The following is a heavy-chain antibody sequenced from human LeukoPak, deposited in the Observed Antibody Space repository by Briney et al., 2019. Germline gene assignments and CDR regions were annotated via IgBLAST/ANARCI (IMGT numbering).Heavy chain of an antibody. CDR2: IYHSGST. Sequence: SETLSLTCAVSGGSISSGGYYWSWIRQPPGKGLEWIGNIYHSGSTYYNPSLKSRVTISVDRSNNQFSLKLSSVTAADTAVYYCATSTNDYGDYVAIYWGQGTPVTVSS. CDR1: GGSISSGGYY. D-gene: IGHD4-17*01. V-gene: IGHV4-30-2*01. CDR3: ATSTNDYGDYVAIY. J-gene: IGHJ4*02.